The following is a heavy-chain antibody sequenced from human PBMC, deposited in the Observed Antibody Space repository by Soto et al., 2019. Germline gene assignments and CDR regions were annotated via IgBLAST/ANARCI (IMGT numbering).Heavy chain of an antibody. J-gene: IGHJ5*02. V-gene: IGHV4-59*01. CDR3: ARVVDCANGLFSFMFDP. CDR2: IHHSGST. Sequence: SETLSLTCTVSGGSIGSYFWTWIRQSPGKGLEWIGYIHHSGSTTYNPSLESRVTISLDRSKSQFSMWLTSVTAADTAMYYCARVVDCANGLFSFMFDPLGQGTLVTVSS. CDR1: GGSIGSYF. D-gene: IGHD2-8*01.